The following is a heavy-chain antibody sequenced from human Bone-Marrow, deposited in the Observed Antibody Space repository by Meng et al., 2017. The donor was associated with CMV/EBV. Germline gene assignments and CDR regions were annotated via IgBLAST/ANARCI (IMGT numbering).Heavy chain of an antibody. D-gene: IGHD2-2*01. V-gene: IGHV3-48*04. CDR1: GFTFSSYS. CDR3: AKGGYCSSTSCPFDY. J-gene: IGHJ4*02. CDR2: ISSSSSTI. Sequence: GESLKISCAASGFTFSSYSMNWVRQAPGKGLEWVSYISSSSSTIYYADSVKGRFTISRDNAKNSLYLQMSSLRAEDTAVYYCAKGGYCSSTSCPFDYWGQGTLVTVSS.